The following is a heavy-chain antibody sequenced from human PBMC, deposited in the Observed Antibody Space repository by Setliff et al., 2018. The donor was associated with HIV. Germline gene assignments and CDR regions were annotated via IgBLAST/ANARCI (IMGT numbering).Heavy chain of an antibody. Sequence: GGSLRLSCVGSGFNIEEYAMAWVRQVPGKGLEWVSSISWNSVKIDYVDSVKGRFTISRENAKNSLYLQMNSLRAEDTAIYYCATDFSISAWGQGTLVTVSS. V-gene: IGHV3-9*01. CDR3: ATDFSISA. D-gene: IGHD2-2*01. CDR2: ISWNSVKI. CDR1: GFNIEEYA. J-gene: IGHJ1*01.